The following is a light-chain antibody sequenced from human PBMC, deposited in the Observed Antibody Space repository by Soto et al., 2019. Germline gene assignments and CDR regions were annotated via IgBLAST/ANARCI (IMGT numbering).Light chain of an antibody. Sequence: QSALTQPPSASGSPGQSVTISCTGTSSDVGGYNSVSWYQQLPGKAPKLMIYEVSKRPSGVPDRFSGSKSGNTASLTVSGLQAEDEADYYCTSYTSSSTQVFGTGTKVTAL. CDR3: TSYTSSSTQV. J-gene: IGLJ1*01. CDR1: SSDVGGYNS. V-gene: IGLV2-8*01. CDR2: EVS.